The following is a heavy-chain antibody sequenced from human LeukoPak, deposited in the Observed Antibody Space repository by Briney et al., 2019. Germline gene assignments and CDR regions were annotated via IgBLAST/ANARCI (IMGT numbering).Heavy chain of an antibody. J-gene: IGHJ4*02. CDR1: GFIVSSNY. D-gene: IGHD3-9*01. Sequence: PGGSLRLSCAACGFIVSSNYMSWVRQAPGKGLEWVSIIHSGGSTYYADSVKGRFTISRDISKNTLHLQMNSLRAEDTAVYYCARLGYYDALTDILDDFWGQGTLVTVSS. V-gene: IGHV3-53*01. CDR3: ARLGYYDALTDILDDF. CDR2: IHSGGST.